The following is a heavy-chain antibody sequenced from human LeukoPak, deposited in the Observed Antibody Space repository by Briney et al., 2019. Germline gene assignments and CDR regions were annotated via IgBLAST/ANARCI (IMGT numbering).Heavy chain of an antibody. Sequence: VASVKVSCKTSGYTFTNYGMHWVRQAPRQSLEWMGWINTGNGNTKSSQKFQDRVALTRDTSASTAYMELNSLSSEDTAVYYCARVPLHDASGRYYPHWGKGTLVTVSS. J-gene: IGHJ1*01. V-gene: IGHV1-3*04. CDR2: INTGNGNT. CDR3: ARVPLHDASGRYYPH. D-gene: IGHD3-22*01. CDR1: GYTFTNYG.